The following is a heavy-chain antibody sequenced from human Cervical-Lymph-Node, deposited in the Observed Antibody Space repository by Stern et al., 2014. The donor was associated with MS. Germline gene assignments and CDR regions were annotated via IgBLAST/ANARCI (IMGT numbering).Heavy chain of an antibody. CDR2: TSYDGSDK. CDR1: GFTFSSYG. Sequence: QVQLVQSEGGAVQSGRSLRLSCAASGFTFSSYGMHWVRQAPGKGLEWVAVTSYDGSDKYYADSVKGRFTISRDNSKNTLYLQMNSLRAEDTAVYYCAKDFDIYYYYGMDVWGQGTTVTVSS. V-gene: IGHV3-30*18. D-gene: IGHD2-15*01. CDR3: AKDFDIYYYYGMDV. J-gene: IGHJ6*02.